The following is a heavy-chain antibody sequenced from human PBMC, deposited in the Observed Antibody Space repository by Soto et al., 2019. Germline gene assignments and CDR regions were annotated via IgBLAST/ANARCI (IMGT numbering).Heavy chain of an antibody. J-gene: IGHJ4*02. Sequence: QITLKESGPTLVKPTQTLTLTCTLSGISLSTNGVGVGWIRQPPGKALEWLALIYWDDDKRYSPSLESRLTITKDTSKNQVVLTVTNMDPADTATYYCAHRRPGLYSDSWGQGTLVTVSS. CDR1: GISLSTNGVG. CDR3: AHRRPGLYSDS. V-gene: IGHV2-5*02. CDR2: IYWDDDK.